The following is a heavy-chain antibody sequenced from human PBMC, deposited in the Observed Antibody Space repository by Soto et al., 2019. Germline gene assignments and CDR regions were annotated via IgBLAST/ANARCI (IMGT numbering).Heavy chain of an antibody. CDR1: GGSISSGDYY. CDR2: IYYSGST. CDR3: ARQRPDGARLDL. Sequence: QEQLQESRPGLAKPSQTLSLTCTVSGGSISSGDYYWSWIRPPPGKGLEWIGYIYYSGSTYYIPSLKSRVTTPLDTSKTQFSLKLRSVTAADTAVYYCARQRPDGARLDLWGQGTLVTASS. J-gene: IGHJ5*02. D-gene: IGHD6-25*01. V-gene: IGHV4-30-4*01.